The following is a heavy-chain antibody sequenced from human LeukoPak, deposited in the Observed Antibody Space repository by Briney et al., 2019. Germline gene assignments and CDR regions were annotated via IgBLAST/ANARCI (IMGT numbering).Heavy chain of an antibody. CDR1: GFTFSSYA. Sequence: GGSLRLSCAASGFTFSSYAMSWVRQAPGKGLEWVPAISGSGGSTYYADSVKGRFTISRDNSKNTLYLQMNSLRAEDTAVYYCAKDGIGYSSGWYTDYWGQGTLVTVSS. J-gene: IGHJ4*02. V-gene: IGHV3-23*01. CDR3: AKDGIGYSSGWYTDY. D-gene: IGHD6-19*01. CDR2: ISGSGGST.